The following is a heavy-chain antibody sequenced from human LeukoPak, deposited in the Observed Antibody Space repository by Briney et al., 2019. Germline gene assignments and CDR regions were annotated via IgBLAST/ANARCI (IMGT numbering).Heavy chain of an antibody. CDR1: GYRFTSYW. CDR3: ARIVVVPAAMPDY. J-gene: IGHJ4*02. CDR2: IYPGDSDT. Sequence: GESLKISCKGSGYRFTSYWIGRVRQMPGKGLEWMGIIYPGDSDTRYSPSFQGQVTISADKSISTAYLQWSSLKASDTAMYYCARIVVVPAAMPDYWGQGTLVTVSS. D-gene: IGHD2-2*01. V-gene: IGHV5-51*01.